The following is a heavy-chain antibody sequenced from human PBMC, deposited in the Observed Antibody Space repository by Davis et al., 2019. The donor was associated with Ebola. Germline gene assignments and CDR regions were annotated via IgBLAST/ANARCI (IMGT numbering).Heavy chain of an antibody. Sequence: ASVKVSCKASGYTFTSYGISWVRQAPGQGLEWMGWISAYNGNTNYAQKLQGRVTMTTDTSTSTAYMELRSLRSDDTAVYYCARQGQPSYRVYYWYFDLWGRGTLVTVSS. V-gene: IGHV1-18*01. CDR2: ISAYNGNT. D-gene: IGHD1-1*01. J-gene: IGHJ2*01. CDR1: GYTFTSYG. CDR3: ARQGQPSYRVYYWYFDL.